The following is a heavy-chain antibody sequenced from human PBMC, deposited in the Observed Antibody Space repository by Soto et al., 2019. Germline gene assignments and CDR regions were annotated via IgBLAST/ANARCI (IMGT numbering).Heavy chain of an antibody. J-gene: IGHJ4*02. CDR3: AGSFSVAGHFDF. V-gene: IGHV4-30-4*01. Sequence: SETLSLTCSVSGASIYNGGYFWSWIRQSPGKGLEWIGHIHNSGSPYNNPSLKSRVTISADTSKNQFSLKLTSVTAADTAVYYCAGSFSVAGHFDFWGQGTLVTVSS. D-gene: IGHD6-19*01. CDR2: IHNSGSP. CDR1: GASIYNGGYF.